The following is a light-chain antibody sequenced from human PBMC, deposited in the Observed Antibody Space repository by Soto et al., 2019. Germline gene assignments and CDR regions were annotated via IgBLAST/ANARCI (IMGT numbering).Light chain of an antibody. J-gene: IGKJ2*01. Sequence: PGERATLSCRASQSIKHYLAWYQQRPGQSPRLLIYDVSTRATGIPARFSGSGSGTDFTLTISSLEPEDSGVYFCQQRNNWPPVYTFGQGTKLEIK. CDR3: QQRNNWPPVYT. CDR1: QSIKHY. CDR2: DVS. V-gene: IGKV3-11*01.